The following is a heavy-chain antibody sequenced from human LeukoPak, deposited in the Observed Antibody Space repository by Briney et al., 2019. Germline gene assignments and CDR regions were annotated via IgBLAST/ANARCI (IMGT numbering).Heavy chain of an antibody. CDR1: GFTVSSSY. CDR3: ARQTGESTNFDN. J-gene: IGHJ4*02. V-gene: IGHV3-53*01. Sequence: GGSLRLSCAASGFTVSSSYISWVRQAPGKGLEWVSAIYSGGTTYYADSVRGRYTISRDNSKNTLYLLMNSLRAEDTAMYHCARQTGESTNFDNWGQGTLVTVSS. CDR2: IYSGGTT. D-gene: IGHD2-2*01.